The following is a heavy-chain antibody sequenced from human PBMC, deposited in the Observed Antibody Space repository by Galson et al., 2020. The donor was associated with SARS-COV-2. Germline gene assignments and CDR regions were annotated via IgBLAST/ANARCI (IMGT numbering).Heavy chain of an antibody. D-gene: IGHD4-17*01. CDR1: GFTFSSYG. CDR3: ASLTNPLTTLLGYYYYYGVDV. V-gene: IGHV3-48*01. J-gene: IGHJ6*02. Sequence: GGSLRLSCAAYGFTFSSYGMNWVRQAPGKGLEWVSYISSSSSSIYYADSVKGRFTISRDNAKNTLYLQMNSLSAEDTALYYCASLTNPLTTLLGYYYYYGVDVWGQGTTVTVSS. CDR2: ISSSSSSI.